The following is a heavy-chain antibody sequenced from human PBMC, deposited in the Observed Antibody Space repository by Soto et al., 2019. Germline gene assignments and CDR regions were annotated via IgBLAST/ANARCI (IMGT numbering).Heavy chain of an antibody. J-gene: IGHJ3*02. Sequence: SETLSLTCTVSGGSISSYYWSWIRQPPGKGLEWIGYIYYSGSTNYNPSLKSRVTISVDTSKNQFSLKLSSVTAADTAVYYCARVFSKSGEEILGAFDIWGQGTIVTVSS. CDR1: GGSISSYY. CDR2: IYYSGST. V-gene: IGHV4-59*01. CDR3: ARVFSKSGEEILGAFDI. D-gene: IGHD3-10*01.